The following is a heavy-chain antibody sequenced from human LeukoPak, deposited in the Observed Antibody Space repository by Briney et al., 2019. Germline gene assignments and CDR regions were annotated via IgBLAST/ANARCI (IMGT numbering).Heavy chain of an antibody. CDR1: GFTFSTYV. CDR2: IGTSGATT. Sequence: PGGSLRLSCVTSGFTFSTYVMSWVRKFPGKGLEWLSSIGTSGATTTYADSVKGRFTISRENSENTLYLQMNSLRVEDTAEYYCARIERCDYWGQGTLVTVSS. CDR3: ARIERCDY. J-gene: IGHJ4*02. V-gene: IGHV3-23*01.